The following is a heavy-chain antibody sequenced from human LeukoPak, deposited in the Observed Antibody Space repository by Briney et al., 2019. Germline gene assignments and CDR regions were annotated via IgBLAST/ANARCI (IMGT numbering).Heavy chain of an antibody. J-gene: IGHJ4*02. D-gene: IGHD3-22*01. V-gene: IGHV3-64*02. CDR3: MSRDSSGY. Sequence: PGGSLRLSCAASGFTFSSYPMHWVRQSPGKGLEYVSAIGSDGGRTYYADSMKGRFTISRDNSKNTLYLQMDSLRPEDMAVYYCMSRDSSGYWGQGTLVTVSS. CDR1: GFTFSSYP. CDR2: IGSDGGRT.